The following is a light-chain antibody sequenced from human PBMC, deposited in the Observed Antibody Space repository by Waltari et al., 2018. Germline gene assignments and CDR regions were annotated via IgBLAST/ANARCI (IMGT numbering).Light chain of an antibody. V-gene: IGLV4-69*01. CDR3: QTGGHGTWV. J-gene: IGLJ3*02. Sequence: QLVLTQSPSASASLGASVKLTCTLSSGHSSNVIAWLQQQPEKGPRYWMKVNSDGSHSKGDGIPDRFSGSSSGAERYLTISSRQSEDEADYYCQTGGHGTWVFGGGTKLTVL. CDR2: VNSDGSH. CDR1: SGHSSNV.